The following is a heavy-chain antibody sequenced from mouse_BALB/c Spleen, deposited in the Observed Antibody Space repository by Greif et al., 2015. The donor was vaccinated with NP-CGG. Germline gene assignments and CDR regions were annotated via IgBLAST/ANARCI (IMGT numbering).Heavy chain of an antibody. D-gene: IGHD1-1*01. CDR3: VGSRGYFDY. CDR1: GFTFNTYA. V-gene: IGHV10-1*02. Sequence: EVQRVESGGGLVRPKGSLKLSCAASGFTFNTYAMNWVRQAPGKGLEWVARIRSKSNNYATYYADSVKDRFTISRDDSQSMLYLQMNNLKTEDTAMYYCVGSRGYFDYWGQGTTLTVSS. CDR2: IRSKSNNYAT. J-gene: IGHJ2*01.